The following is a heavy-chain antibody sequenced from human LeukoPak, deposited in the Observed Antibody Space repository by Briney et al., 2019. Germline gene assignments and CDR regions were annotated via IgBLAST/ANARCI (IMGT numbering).Heavy chain of an antibody. D-gene: IGHD1-26*01. J-gene: IGHJ3*02. V-gene: IGHV4-59*08. Sequence: PSETLSLTCIVSGGSISSTSGSGFRQPPGKGLEWIGYIYYTGSTNYNPSLKSRVTISVDTSKNQLSLKLRSVTAADTAVYYCARQDSGTYLNPLDIWGQGTVVTVSS. CDR2: IYYTGST. CDR1: GGSISSTS. CDR3: ARQDSGTYLNPLDI.